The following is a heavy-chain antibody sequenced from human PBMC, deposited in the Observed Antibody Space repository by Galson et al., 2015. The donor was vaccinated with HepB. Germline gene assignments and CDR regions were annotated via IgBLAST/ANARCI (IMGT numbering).Heavy chain of an antibody. J-gene: IGHJ4*02. V-gene: IGHV3-30*02. CDR1: GFTFSSYG. Sequence: SLRLSCAASGFTFSSYGMHWVRQAPGKGLEWVAFIRYDGSNKYYADSVKGRFTISRDNSKNTLYLQMNSLRAEDTAVYYCAKDVYDSSGYYHLDYWGQGTLVTVSS. CDR2: IRYDGSNK. CDR3: AKDVYDSSGYYHLDY. D-gene: IGHD3-22*01.